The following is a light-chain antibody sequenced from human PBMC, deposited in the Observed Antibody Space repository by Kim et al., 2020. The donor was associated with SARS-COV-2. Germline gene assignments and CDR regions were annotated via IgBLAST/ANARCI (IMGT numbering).Light chain of an antibody. CDR3: SSYAASSSYV. J-gene: IGLJ1*01. CDR1: SSDVVGYTY. V-gene: IGLV2-14*03. CDR2: DVS. Sequence: GQSITISCTGTSSDVVGYTYVSWFQQHPGKAPKLMIYDVSNRPSGVSNRFSGSKSGNTASLTISGLQAEDEADYYCSSYAASSSYVFGTGTKVTVL.